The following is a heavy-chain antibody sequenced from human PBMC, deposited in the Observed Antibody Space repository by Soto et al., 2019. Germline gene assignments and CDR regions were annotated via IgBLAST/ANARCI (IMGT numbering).Heavy chain of an antibody. V-gene: IGHV1-18*01. Sequence: ASVKVSCKASGYTFTSYGISWVRQAPGQGLEWMGWISAYNGNTNYAQKLQGSVTMTTDTSTSTAYMELRSLRSDDTAVYYCARDRATYYDFWSGYFKDYWGQGTLVTVSS. D-gene: IGHD3-3*01. CDR1: GYTFTSYG. CDR3: ARDRATYYDFWSGYFKDY. J-gene: IGHJ4*02. CDR2: ISAYNGNT.